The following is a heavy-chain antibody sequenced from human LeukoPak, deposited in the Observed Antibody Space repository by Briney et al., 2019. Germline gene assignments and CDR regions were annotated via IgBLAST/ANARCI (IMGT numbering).Heavy chain of an antibody. Sequence: KPSETLSLTCTVSGDSISSYYWSWIRQPPGKGLEWIGYIYYSGSTNYNPSLKSRVTISVDTSKNQFSLKLSSVTAADTAVYYCASKSSRFGVVDYWGQGTLVTVSS. J-gene: IGHJ4*02. V-gene: IGHV4-59*01. CDR2: IYYSGST. CDR3: ASKSSRFGVVDY. D-gene: IGHD2-21*01. CDR1: GDSISSYY.